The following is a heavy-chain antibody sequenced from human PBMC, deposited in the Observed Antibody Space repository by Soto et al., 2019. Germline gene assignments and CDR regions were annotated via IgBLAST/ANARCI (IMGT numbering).Heavy chain of an antibody. CDR2: IYHGGST. CDR3: ARSPRSIAAGGIDY. J-gene: IGHJ4*02. Sequence: QVQLQESGPGLVKPSGTLSLTCAVSGGSISSSNLWTWVRQPPGKGLEWIGEIYHGGSTNYNPSLKRRVTXXVXKXTNQFSLRRSSVTAADTAVYYCARSPRSIAAGGIDYWGQGILVTVSS. D-gene: IGHD6-13*01. V-gene: IGHV4-4*02. CDR1: GGSISSSNL.